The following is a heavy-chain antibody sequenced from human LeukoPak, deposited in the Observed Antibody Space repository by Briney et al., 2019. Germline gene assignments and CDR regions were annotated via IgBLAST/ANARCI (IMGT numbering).Heavy chain of an antibody. Sequence: GGSLRLSCAASGFTFSSYSMNWVRQASGKGLEWVSSISSSSSYIYYADSVKGRFTISRDNAKKSLYLQMNSLRAEDTAVYYCARRCRSNSCLQSWGQGTLVTVSS. CDR3: ARRCRSNSCLQS. CDR2: ISSSSSYI. J-gene: IGHJ5*02. CDR1: GFTFSSYS. V-gene: IGHV3-21*01. D-gene: IGHD2-2*01.